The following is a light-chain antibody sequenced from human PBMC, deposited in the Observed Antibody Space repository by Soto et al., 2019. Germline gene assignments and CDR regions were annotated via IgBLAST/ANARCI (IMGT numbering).Light chain of an antibody. Sequence: EIVLTQSPATLSLSPGERATLSCRASQSVGSFLAWYQQKPGQAPRLLIYDASNRATGIPPRFSGSGSGTVFSHTISSLEPDDFAGYYYQQRSYWPTFGQGTKVEIK. J-gene: IGKJ1*01. CDR1: QSVGSF. CDR2: DAS. CDR3: QQRSYWPT. V-gene: IGKV3-11*01.